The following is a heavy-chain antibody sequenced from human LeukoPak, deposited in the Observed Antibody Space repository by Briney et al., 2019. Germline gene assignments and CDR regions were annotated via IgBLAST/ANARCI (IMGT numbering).Heavy chain of an antibody. D-gene: IGHD3-22*01. CDR1: GFTFSTYA. V-gene: IGHV3-21*01. CDR2: ISTHGNYI. Sequence: GGSLRLSCAASGFTFSTYAMSWVRQAPGKGLEWVSYISTHGNYIYYADSVRGRLTISRDNAKNSLYPQMNSLRAEDTAMYYCARGNFDSSGTFDNWGQGTLVTVSS. CDR3: ARGNFDSSGTFDN. J-gene: IGHJ4*02.